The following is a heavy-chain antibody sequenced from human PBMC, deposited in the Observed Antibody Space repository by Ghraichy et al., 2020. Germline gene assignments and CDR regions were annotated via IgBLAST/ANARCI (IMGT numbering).Heavy chain of an antibody. CDR3: ARGGVTRTLNYELDY. CDR2: IYTSGST. V-gene: IGHV4-4*07. D-gene: IGHD4-17*01. Sequence: SETLSLTCIVSGGSISSYYWSWIRQPAGKGLEWIGRIYTSGSTNYNPSLKSRVTMSVDTSKNQFSLKLSSVTAADTAVYYCARGGVTRTLNYELDYWGQGTLVTVSS. J-gene: IGHJ4*02. CDR1: GGSISSYY.